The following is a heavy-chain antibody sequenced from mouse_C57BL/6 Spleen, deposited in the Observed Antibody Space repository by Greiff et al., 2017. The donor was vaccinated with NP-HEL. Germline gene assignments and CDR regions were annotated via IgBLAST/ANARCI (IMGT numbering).Heavy chain of an antibody. Sequence: EVKLMESGGGLVKPGGSLKLSCAASGFTFSDYGMHWVRQAPEKGLEWVAYISSGSSTIYYADTVKGRFTLSRDNAKNTLFLQMTSLRSEDTAMYYCARITTYKDYWGQSTTLTVAS. CDR3: ARITTYKDY. J-gene: IGHJ2*01. CDR1: GFTFSDYG. D-gene: IGHD1-1*01. V-gene: IGHV5-17*01. CDR2: ISSGSSTI.